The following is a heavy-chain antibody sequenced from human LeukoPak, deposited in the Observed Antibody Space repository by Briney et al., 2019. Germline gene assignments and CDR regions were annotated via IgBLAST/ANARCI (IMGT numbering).Heavy chain of an antibody. V-gene: IGHV3-23*01. CDR3: VRGDLRLPRSTPDC. CDR2: ISSSGGST. Sequence: GGSLRLSCAASGFTFSSYAMSWVRQAPGKGLEWVSGISSSGGSTYYADSVKGRFTISRDNAMNTLYLQMNSLRGEDTAVYYCVRGDLRLPRSTPDCWGQGTLVTVSS. CDR1: GFTFSSYA. D-gene: IGHD5/OR15-5a*01. J-gene: IGHJ4*02.